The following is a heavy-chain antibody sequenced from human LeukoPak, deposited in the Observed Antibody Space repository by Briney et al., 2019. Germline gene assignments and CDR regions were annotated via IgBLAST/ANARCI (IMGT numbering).Heavy chain of an antibody. CDR1: GFTFSTYS. CDR2: ISSSSSTI. J-gene: IGHJ4*02. D-gene: IGHD3-16*02. Sequence: GGSLRLSCAASGFTFSTYSMNWVRQAPGKGLEWVSYISSSSSTIYYADSVRGRFTISRDNAKNSLYLQMNSLRDEDTAVYYCARDDDYVWGTYRFDHWGQGTLVTVSS. CDR3: ARDDDYVWGTYRFDH. V-gene: IGHV3-48*02.